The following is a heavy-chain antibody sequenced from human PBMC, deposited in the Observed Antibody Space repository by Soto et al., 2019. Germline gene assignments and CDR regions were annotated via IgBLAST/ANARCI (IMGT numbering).Heavy chain of an antibody. V-gene: IGHV3-30-3*01. CDR2: ISYDGSNK. CDR1: GFTFSSYA. D-gene: IGHD2-15*01. J-gene: IGHJ4*02. CDR3: ARDNRPVVAATLEFDY. Sequence: GGSLRLSCAASGFTFSSYAMHWVRQAPGKGLEWVAVISYDGSNKYYADSVKGRFTISRDNSKNTLYLQMNSLRAEDTAVYYCARDNRPVVAATLEFDYWGQGTLVTVSS.